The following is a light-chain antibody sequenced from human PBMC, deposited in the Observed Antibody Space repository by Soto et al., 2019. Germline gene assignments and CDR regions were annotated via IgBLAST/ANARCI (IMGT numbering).Light chain of an antibody. J-gene: IGLJ2*01. CDR1: SSDVGGYNY. Sequence: QSALTQPASVSGSPGQSITISCTGTSSDVGGYNYVSWYQQYPGKAPKLMIYDASTRPSGVSYRFSGSKSGNTASLTISGLQAEDEADYYCSSYTSSSTLGFGGGTQLTVL. CDR2: DAS. CDR3: SSYTSSSTLG. V-gene: IGLV2-14*01.